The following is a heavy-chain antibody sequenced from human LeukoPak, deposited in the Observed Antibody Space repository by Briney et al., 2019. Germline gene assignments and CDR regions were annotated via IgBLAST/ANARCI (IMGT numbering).Heavy chain of an antibody. J-gene: IGHJ4*02. CDR2: ISYDGSNK. V-gene: IGHV3-30*18. CDR1: GFTFSSYG. CDR3: AKDIRRFLEWCDY. Sequence: GRSLRLSCAASGFTFSSYGMHWVRQAPGKGLEWVAVISYDGSNKYYADSVKGRFAISRDNSKNTLYLQMNSLSPEDPAVYYCAKDIRRFLEWCDYWGQGTQVTVSP. D-gene: IGHD3-3*01.